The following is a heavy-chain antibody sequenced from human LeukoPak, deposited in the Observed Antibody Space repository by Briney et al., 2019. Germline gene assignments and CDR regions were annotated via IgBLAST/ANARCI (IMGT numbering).Heavy chain of an antibody. CDR1: GGSISSYY. CDR2: IYYSGST. V-gene: IGHV4-59*08. Sequence: PSETLSLTCTVSGGSISSYYWSWIRQPPGKGLEWIGYIYYSGSTYYNPSLKSRVTISVDTSKNQFSLKLSSVTAADTAVYYCARAVTYYGSGIIDYWGQGTLVTVSS. D-gene: IGHD3-10*01. J-gene: IGHJ4*02. CDR3: ARAVTYYGSGIIDY.